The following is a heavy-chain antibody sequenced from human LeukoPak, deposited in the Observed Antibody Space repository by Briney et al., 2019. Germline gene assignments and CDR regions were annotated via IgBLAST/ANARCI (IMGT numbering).Heavy chain of an antibody. J-gene: IGHJ6*03. V-gene: IGHV1-8*01. D-gene: IGHD6-19*01. Sequence: ASVKVSCKASGYTFTSYDINWVRQATGQGLEWMGWMNPNSGNTGYAQKFQGRVTMTRNTSISTAYMELSSLRSEDTAVYYCARVGSNSGWSFYYYYYYMDVWGKGTTVTVSS. CDR1: GYTFTSYD. CDR2: MNPNSGNT. CDR3: ARVGSNSGWSFYYYYYYMDV.